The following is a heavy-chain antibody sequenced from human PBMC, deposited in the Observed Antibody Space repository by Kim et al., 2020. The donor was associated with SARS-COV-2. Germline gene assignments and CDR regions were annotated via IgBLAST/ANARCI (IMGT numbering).Heavy chain of an antibody. V-gene: IGHV3-33*01. J-gene: IGHJ6*02. D-gene: IGHD3-16*01. CDR2: IWYDGSNK. CDR1: GFTFSSYG. CDR3: ARGPFGLGYYGMDV. Sequence: GGSLRLSCAASGFTFSSYGMHWVRQAPGKGLEWVAVIWYDGSNKYYADSVKGRFTISRDNSKNTLYLQMNSLRAEDTAVYYCARGPFGLGYYGMDVWGQGTTVTVSS.